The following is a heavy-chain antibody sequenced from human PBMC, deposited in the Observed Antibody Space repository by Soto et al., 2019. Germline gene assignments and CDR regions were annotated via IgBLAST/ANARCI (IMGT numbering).Heavy chain of an antibody. J-gene: IGHJ1*01. CDR2: INYSGST. Sequence: SETLSLTCTVSGGSISSSSYYWGWIRQPPGKGLEWIGRINYSGSTNYNPSLKSRVTISVDTSKNQFSLKLSSVTAADTAVYYCARCNQRYCSGGSCSRGYYFQHWGQGTLVTVSS. CDR3: ARCNQRYCSGGSCSRGYYFQH. CDR1: GGSISSSSYY. D-gene: IGHD2-15*01. V-gene: IGHV4-39*07.